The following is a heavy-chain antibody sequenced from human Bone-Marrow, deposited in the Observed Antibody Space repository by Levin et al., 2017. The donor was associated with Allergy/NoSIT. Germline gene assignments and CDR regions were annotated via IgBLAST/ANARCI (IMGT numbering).Heavy chain of an antibody. D-gene: IGHD2-21*01. Sequence: SETLSLTCAVYGGSFSGYYWSWIRQPPGKGLEWIGEINHSGSTNYNPSLKSRVTISVDTSKNQFSLKLSSVTAADTAVYYCARGLFSKIFRNWGQGTLVTVSS. J-gene: IGHJ4*02. CDR2: INHSGST. V-gene: IGHV4-34*01. CDR1: GGSFSGYY. CDR3: ARGLFSKIFRN.